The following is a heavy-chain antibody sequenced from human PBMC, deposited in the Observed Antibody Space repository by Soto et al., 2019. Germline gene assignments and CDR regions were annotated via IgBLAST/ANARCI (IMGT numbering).Heavy chain of an antibody. CDR1: GGSISSADYS. V-gene: IGHV4-30-4*01. CDR2: IYYSGST. CDR3: ARQRLRLGELSDNWFDP. J-gene: IGHJ5*02. Sequence: PSGTLALSCTVSGGSISSADYSLSWIRKPPEKGLEWIGYIYYSGSTYYNPSLKSRVTISVDTSKNQFSLKLSSVTAADTAVYYCARQRLRLGELSDNWFDPWGQATLVIVSS. D-gene: IGHD3-16*02.